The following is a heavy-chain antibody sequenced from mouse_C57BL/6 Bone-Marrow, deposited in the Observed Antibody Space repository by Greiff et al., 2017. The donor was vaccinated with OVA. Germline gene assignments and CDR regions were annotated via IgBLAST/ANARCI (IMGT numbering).Heavy chain of an antibody. V-gene: IGHV2-9-1*01. CDR3: ARTLIGYGSSDLDY. CDR1: GFSLTSYA. D-gene: IGHD1-1*01. CDR2: IWTGGGT. Sequence: QVQLKQSGPGLVAPSQSLSITCTVSGFSLTSYAISWVRQPPGKGLEWLGVIWTGGGTNYNSALKSRLSISKDNSTSQVILKMNSLQTDDTARNYCARTLIGYGSSDLDYWGQGTTLTVSS. J-gene: IGHJ2*01.